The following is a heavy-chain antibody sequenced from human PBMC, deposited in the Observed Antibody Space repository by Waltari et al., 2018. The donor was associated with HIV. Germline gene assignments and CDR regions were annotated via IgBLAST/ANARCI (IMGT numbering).Heavy chain of an antibody. Sequence: QITLKESGPTLVKPTQTLTLTCTFSGFSLSTSGVGVGWIRQPPGKAPEWLALIYWDEYNRYSPSLKSRLTITKDTSKNQVVLTMTNMDPVDTATYYCVHTTGLYCTTTYCRTFYSGKDVWGQGTTVTVSS. D-gene: IGHD2-8*01. J-gene: IGHJ6*02. V-gene: IGHV2-5*02. CDR2: IYWDEYN. CDR1: GFSLSTSGVG. CDR3: VHTTGLYCTTTYCRTFYSGKDV.